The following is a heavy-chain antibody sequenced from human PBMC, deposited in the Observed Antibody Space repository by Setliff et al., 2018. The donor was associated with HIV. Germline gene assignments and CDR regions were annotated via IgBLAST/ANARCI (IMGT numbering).Heavy chain of an antibody. Sequence: GGSLRLSCSASGFSFSNYAMHWVRQAPGKGLEYVSAISGNGGNTYYTDSVRGRFTISRDNAKNTLYLQMSSLRSEDTAVYYCARSPGDYLFDYWGQGTLVTVSS. V-gene: IGHV3-64D*09. D-gene: IGHD4-17*01. CDR2: ISGNGGNT. CDR3: ARSPGDYLFDY. J-gene: IGHJ4*02. CDR1: GFSFSNYA.